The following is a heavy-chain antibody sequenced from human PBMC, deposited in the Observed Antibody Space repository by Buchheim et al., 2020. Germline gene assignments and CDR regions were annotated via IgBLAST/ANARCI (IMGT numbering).Heavy chain of an antibody. Sequence: QVQLQESGPGLVKPSQTLSLTCTVSGGSISSGDYFWTWIRQHPGKGLEWIGYIYYSGSSYYNPSLKSRVTISVDTSKHQFSLKLRSVTAADTAVYYCARDVGSPNSIRDDSSGYYGHWYFDLWGRGTL. CDR3: ARDVGSPNSIRDDSSGYYGHWYFDL. V-gene: IGHV4-31*03. J-gene: IGHJ2*01. CDR2: IYYSGSS. CDR1: GGSISSGDYF. D-gene: IGHD3-22*01.